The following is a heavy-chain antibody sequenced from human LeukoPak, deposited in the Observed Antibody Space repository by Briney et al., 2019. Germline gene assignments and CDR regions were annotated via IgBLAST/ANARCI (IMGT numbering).Heavy chain of an antibody. CDR2: ITTYNGKT. V-gene: IGHV1-18*01. CDR3: ARGINYDLLTGYSEGFDF. CDR1: GYSFTSYG. J-gene: IGHJ4*02. Sequence: ASVKVSCKASGYSFTSYGITWVRRDPGRGLEWMGWITTYNGKTNYAQNFQTRVTMTTDTSTNTAYMKLRSLRSDDTAVYYCARGINYDLLTGYSEGFDFWGQGTPVTVSS. D-gene: IGHD3-9*01.